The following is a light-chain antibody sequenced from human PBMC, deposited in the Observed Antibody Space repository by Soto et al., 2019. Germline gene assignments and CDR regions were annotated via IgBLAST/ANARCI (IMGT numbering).Light chain of an antibody. CDR3: ATWDDSLSDPV. V-gene: IGLV1-44*01. CDR2: RNN. J-gene: IGLJ3*02. CDR1: SSNIGSNT. Sequence: QSVLAQPPSASGTPGQRVTISCSGGSSNIGSNTVNWYQHLPGTAPKLLIYRNNQRPSGVPDRFSGSKSGTSASLAISRLQSEDEADYYCATWDDSLSDPVFGGGTQLTVL.